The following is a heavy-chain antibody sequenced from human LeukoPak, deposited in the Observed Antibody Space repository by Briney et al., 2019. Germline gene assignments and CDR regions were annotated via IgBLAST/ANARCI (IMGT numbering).Heavy chain of an antibody. V-gene: IGHV3-30*04. D-gene: IGHD3-10*01. CDR3: ARDIPDYYGSGSYYKGTSNWFDP. Sequence: PGRSLRLSCAASGFTFSSYVMHWVRQAPGKGLEWVAVISYDGSNKYYADSVKGRFTISRDNSKNTLYLQMNSLRAEDTAVYYCARDIPDYYGSGSYYKGTSNWFDPWGQGTLVTVSS. J-gene: IGHJ5*02. CDR1: GFTFSSYV. CDR2: ISYDGSNK.